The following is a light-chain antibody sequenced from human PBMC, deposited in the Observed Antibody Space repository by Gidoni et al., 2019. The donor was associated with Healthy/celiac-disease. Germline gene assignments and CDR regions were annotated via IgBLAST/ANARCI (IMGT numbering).Light chain of an antibody. CDR3: QQYGSSRVT. CDR2: GAS. J-gene: IGKJ3*01. CDR1: HSVSSSY. Sequence: EIALTQCPGTLSLSPGERATLSCRASHSVSSSYLAWYQQKPGQAPRLLIYGASSRATGIPDRFSGSGSGTDFTLTISRLEPEDFAVYYCQQYGSSRVTFGPGTKVDIK. V-gene: IGKV3-20*01.